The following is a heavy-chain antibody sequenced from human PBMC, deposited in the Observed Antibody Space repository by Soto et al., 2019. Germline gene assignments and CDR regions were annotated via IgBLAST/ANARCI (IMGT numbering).Heavy chain of an antibody. J-gene: IGHJ4*02. V-gene: IGHV1-18*01. Sequence: QIQLLQSGAEVKKPGASVKVTCKASGYTFRNFGISWVRQAPGQGLEWMGWISAYNANANYAQKFRGRLTMTADTSMSTAYMELRSLRSDDTAVYYCARENSYFDYWGQGTLVTVSS. CDR3: ARENSYFDY. CDR1: GYTFRNFG. CDR2: ISAYNANA.